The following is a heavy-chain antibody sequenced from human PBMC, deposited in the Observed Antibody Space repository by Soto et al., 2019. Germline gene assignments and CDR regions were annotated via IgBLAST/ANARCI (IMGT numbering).Heavy chain of an antibody. CDR1: GFSLRTSGVG. Sequence: QITLKESGPTLVKPTQTLTLTCTFSGFSLRTSGVGVGSIRQPPGKALEWLALIYWDDGKRYSPSLKSRLTITKDTTKNQVVLRMTNMDPVDTATYYCAHLTTGGLYFDYWGQGTLVTVSS. CDR2: IYWDDGK. CDR3: AHLTTGGLYFDY. V-gene: IGHV2-5*02. D-gene: IGHD4-17*01. J-gene: IGHJ4*02.